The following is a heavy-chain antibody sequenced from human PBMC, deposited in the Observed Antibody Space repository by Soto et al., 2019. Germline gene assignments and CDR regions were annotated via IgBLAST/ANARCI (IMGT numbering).Heavy chain of an antibody. D-gene: IGHD3-3*01. V-gene: IGHV3-23*01. CDR3: AKLLGDDFRGYYSNVYYM. CDR1: GFQIGHSS. J-gene: IGHJ6*03. CDR2: MTGSGGTT. Sequence: PGGFQIPSNVSAGFQIGHSSMQLVRPPPGQGLEWVSSMTGSGGTTYYADSVRGRFTFAGDNSKSALSQQISSLRPEDAAVYYGAKLLGDDFRGYYSNVYYM.